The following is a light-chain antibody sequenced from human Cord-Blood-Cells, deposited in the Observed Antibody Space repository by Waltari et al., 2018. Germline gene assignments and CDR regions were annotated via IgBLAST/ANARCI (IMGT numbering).Light chain of an antibody. CDR3: QQYNSYSWT. J-gene: IGKJ1*01. Sequence: IQMTQSRPTLSASVGDRVPITCRASQSISSWLAWYQHKPGKAPTLLIYGPSSLESEVPSRFSGSGSGTEFTLTISSLQPDDFATYYCQQYNSYSWTFGQGTKVEIK. V-gene: IGKV1-5*01. CDR2: GPS. CDR1: QSISSW.